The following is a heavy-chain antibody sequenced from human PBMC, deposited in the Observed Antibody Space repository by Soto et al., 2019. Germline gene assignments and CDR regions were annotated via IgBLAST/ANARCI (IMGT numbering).Heavy chain of an antibody. CDR3: ASGSNWAFDI. CDR2: ITSSSSTI. D-gene: IGHD1-20*01. J-gene: IGHJ3*02. Sequence: GGSLRLSCAASGFTVSSNYMSWVRQAPGKGLEWVSYITSSSSTIYYADSVKGRFTISRDNAKNSLYLQMNSLRAEDTAVYYCASGSNWAFDIWGQGTMVTVSS. V-gene: IGHV3-48*01. CDR1: GFTVSSNY.